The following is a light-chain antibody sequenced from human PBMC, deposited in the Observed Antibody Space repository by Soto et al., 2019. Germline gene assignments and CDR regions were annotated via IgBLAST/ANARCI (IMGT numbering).Light chain of an antibody. CDR3: SSFSNIDTPYV. Sequence: QSALAQPASVSGSPGQSITISCAGSSRDIGGYDFVSWYQQHPGEVPKLIIFDVSDRPSGVSDRFSGSKSGDTASLTISGLQVEDEADYYCSSFSNIDTPYVFGTGTKLTV. V-gene: IGLV2-14*03. J-gene: IGLJ1*01. CDR2: DVS. CDR1: SRDIGGYDF.